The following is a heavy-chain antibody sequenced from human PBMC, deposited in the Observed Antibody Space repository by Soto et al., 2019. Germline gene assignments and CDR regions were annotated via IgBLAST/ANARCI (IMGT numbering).Heavy chain of an antibody. CDR1: GFTFSSYA. Sequence: PGGSLRLSCAASGFTFSSYAMSWVRQAPGKGLEWVSAISGSGGSTYYADSVKGRFTISRDNSKNTLYLQMNSLRAEDTAVYYCAKDAATTVTTRWAFDIWGQGTMVTVSS. J-gene: IGHJ3*02. D-gene: IGHD4-17*01. V-gene: IGHV3-23*01. CDR3: AKDAATTVTTRWAFDI. CDR2: ISGSGGST.